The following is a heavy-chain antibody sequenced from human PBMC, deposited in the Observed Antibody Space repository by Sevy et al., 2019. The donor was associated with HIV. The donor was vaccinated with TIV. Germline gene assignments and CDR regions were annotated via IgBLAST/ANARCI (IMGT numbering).Heavy chain of an antibody. V-gene: IGHV3-33*01. Sequence: GESLKISCAASGFTFSSYGMHWVRQAPGKGLEWVAVIWYDGSNKYYADSVKGRFTISRDNSKNTLYLQMNSLRAEDTALYYCAREGAAAGEFDYWGQGTLVTVSS. CDR2: IWYDGSNK. CDR1: GFTFSSYG. CDR3: AREGAAAGEFDY. J-gene: IGHJ4*02. D-gene: IGHD6-13*01.